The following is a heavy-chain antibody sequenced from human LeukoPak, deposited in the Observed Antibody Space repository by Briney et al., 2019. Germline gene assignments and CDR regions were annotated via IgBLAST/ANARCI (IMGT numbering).Heavy chain of an antibody. CDR1: YGSISSNNYY. J-gene: IGHJ4*02. CDR2: IYYSGST. V-gene: IGHV4-39*01. CDR3: ARLGEYSSPFDH. D-gene: IGHD6-6*01. Sequence: KPSETLSLTCTVSYGSISSNNYYWGWIRQPPGKGLEWIEIIYYSGSTYYNPTLESRVTMSVDTSKNQFSLKLSSVTAADTAVYYCARLGEYSSPFDHWGQGTLVTVSS.